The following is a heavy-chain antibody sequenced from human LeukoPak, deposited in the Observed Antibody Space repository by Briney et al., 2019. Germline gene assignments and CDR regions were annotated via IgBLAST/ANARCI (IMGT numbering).Heavy chain of an antibody. CDR3: ARWLPSPNWYFDL. J-gene: IGHJ2*01. D-gene: IGHD3-10*01. V-gene: IGHV4-59*01. Sequence: SETLSLTCTVSGGSISSYYWSWIRQPPGKGLEWIGYIYYSGSTNYNPSLKSRVTISVDTSKNQFSLKLSSVTAADTAVYYCARWLPSPNWYFDLWGRGTLVTVSS. CDR1: GGSISSYY. CDR2: IYYSGST.